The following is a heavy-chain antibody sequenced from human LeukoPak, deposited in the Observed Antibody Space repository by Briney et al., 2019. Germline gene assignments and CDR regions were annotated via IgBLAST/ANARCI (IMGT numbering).Heavy chain of an antibody. V-gene: IGHV1-69*05. J-gene: IGHJ3*02. CDR2: IIPIFGTA. CDR3: YVVVITTPHDAFDI. CDR1: GGTFSSYA. D-gene: IGHD3-22*01. Sequence: ASVKVSCKASGGTFSSYAISWVRQAPGQGLEWMGGIIPIFGTANYAQKFQGRVTITTDESTSTAYMELSSLRSEDTAVYYCYVVVITTPHDAFDIWGQGTMVTVSS.